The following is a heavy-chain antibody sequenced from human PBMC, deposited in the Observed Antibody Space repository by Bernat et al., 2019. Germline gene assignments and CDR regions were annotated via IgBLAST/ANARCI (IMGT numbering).Heavy chain of an antibody. V-gene: IGHV4-31*03. J-gene: IGHJ6*02. D-gene: IGHD3-10*01. CDR2: IYYSWST. CDR3: ARDNVASGSYYAVYGMDV. Sequence: QVQLQESGPGLVKPSQTLSLTCTVSGGSISSGGYYWSWIRQHPGKGLEWIGYIYYSWSTYYNPSLESRVTISVDTSKNQFSLKLSSVTAADTAVYYCARDNVASGSYYAVYGMDVWGQGTTVTVSS. CDR1: GGSISSGGYY.